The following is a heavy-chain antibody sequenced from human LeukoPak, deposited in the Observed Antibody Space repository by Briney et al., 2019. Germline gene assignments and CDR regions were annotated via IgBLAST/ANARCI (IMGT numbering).Heavy chain of an antibody. CDR1: GGTFSSYA. J-gene: IGHJ6*03. D-gene: IGHD2-2*01. CDR2: IIPIFGTA. CDR3: AGGPPTSCSWCAPSRYMDV. V-gene: IGHV1-69*05. Sequence: ASVKVSCKASGGTFSSYAISWVRQAPGQGLEWMGGIIPIFGTANYAQKFQGRVTITTDESTSTAYMELSSLRSEDTAVYYCAGGPPTSCSWCAPSRYMDVWGKGTTVTVSS.